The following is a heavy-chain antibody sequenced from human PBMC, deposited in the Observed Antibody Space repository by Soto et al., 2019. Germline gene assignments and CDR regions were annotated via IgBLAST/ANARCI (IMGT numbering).Heavy chain of an antibody. D-gene: IGHD3-16*01. CDR1: GGSISSGGYY. V-gene: IGHV4-31*03. CDR3: ARGMWGMAYFDY. CDR2: IFYSGST. J-gene: IGHJ4*02. Sequence: QVQLQESGPGLVKPSQTLSLTCTVSGGSISSGGYYWSWIRQHPGKGLEWIGYIFYSGSTYYNPSLKSRVTISGDTSKTHFSLKLTSVTAADTAVYYCARGMWGMAYFDYWGQGTLVTVSS.